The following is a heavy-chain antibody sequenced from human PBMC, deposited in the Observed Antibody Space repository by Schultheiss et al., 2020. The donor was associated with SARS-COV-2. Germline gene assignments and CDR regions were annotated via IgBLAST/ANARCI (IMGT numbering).Heavy chain of an antibody. CDR1: GFTFSLYA. D-gene: IGHD3-22*01. V-gene: IGHV3-30-3*01. Sequence: AGSLRLSCAVSGFTFSLYAMHWVRQAPGKGLEWVAVISYDGSNEHYADSVKGRFTISRDNSKNTLYLQVNSLRAEDTAVYYCAKDRGGHYDSSGYYFSLNLDYWGQGTLVTVSS. CDR3: AKDRGGHYDSSGYYFSLNLDY. CDR2: ISYDGSNE. J-gene: IGHJ4*02.